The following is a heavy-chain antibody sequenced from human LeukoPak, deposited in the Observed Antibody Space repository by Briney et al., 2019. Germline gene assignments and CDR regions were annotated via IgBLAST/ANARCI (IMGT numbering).Heavy chain of an antibody. Sequence: GASVKVSCKASGYTFNDYYIHWVRQAPGQGLEWMGWIDPNSGGTNYAQKFQGRVTVTRDTSISTAYMELSSLRSDDTAVYYCARVPPYYDSSGYYDSYYFDYWGQGTLVTVSS. V-gene: IGHV1-2*02. J-gene: IGHJ4*02. CDR2: IDPNSGGT. CDR3: ARVPPYYDSSGYYDSYYFDY. CDR1: GYTFNDYY. D-gene: IGHD3-22*01.